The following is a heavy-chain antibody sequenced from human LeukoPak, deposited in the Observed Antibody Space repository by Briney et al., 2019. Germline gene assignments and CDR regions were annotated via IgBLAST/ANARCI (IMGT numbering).Heavy chain of an antibody. CDR1: AGSISSSSYY. J-gene: IGHJ4*02. CDR3: ARDGEMGTIENYFDY. CDR2: IYYSGST. Sequence: SETLSLTCTVSAGSISSSSYYWGWIRRPPGKGLEWIGSIYYSGSTHYNPSLKSRVTISVDTSKNQFSLKLSSVTAADTAVYYCARDGEMGTIENYFDYWGQGTLVTVSS. V-gene: IGHV4-39*07. D-gene: IGHD5-24*01.